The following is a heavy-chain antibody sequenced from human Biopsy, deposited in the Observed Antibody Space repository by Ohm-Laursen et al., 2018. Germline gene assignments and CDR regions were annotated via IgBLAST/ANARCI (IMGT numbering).Heavy chain of an antibody. CDR2: ISHSSGPT. CDR1: GFTFSTYE. J-gene: IGHJ3*02. Sequence: GSLRLSCSASGFTFSTYEMNWVRQAPGRGLEWISFISHSSGPTNYADSVRGRFTISRDSAKNALYLQMNSPRVEDTAFYYCVRLEAGLFDAFDIWGHGTTVTVSS. D-gene: IGHD6-19*01. CDR3: VRLEAGLFDAFDI. V-gene: IGHV3-48*03.